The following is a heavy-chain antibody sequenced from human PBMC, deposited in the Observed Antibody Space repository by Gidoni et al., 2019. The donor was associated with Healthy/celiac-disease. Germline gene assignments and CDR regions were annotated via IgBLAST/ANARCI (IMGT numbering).Heavy chain of an antibody. CDR1: GFTVSSNY. J-gene: IGHJ6*02. CDR2: IYSGGST. Sequence: EVQLVETGGGLIQPGGSLRLSCAASGFTVSSNYISWVRQAPGKGLEWVSVIYSGGSTYYADSVKGRFTISRDNSKNTLYLQMNSLRAEDTAVYYCAREYGYCSGGSCSQEMDVWGQGTTVTVSS. V-gene: IGHV3-53*02. D-gene: IGHD2-15*01. CDR3: AREYGYCSGGSCSQEMDV.